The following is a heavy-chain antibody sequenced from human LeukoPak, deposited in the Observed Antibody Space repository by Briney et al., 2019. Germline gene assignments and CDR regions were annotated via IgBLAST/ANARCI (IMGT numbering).Heavy chain of an antibody. V-gene: IGHV4-34*01. Sequence: SETLSLTCAVYGGSFSGYYWRWIRQPPGKGLEWIGEINHSGSTNYNPSLKSRVTISVDTSKNQFSLKLSSVTAADTAVYYCARSGEGTVVVVAATPREYYFDYWGQGTLVTVSS. CDR2: INHSGST. CDR1: GGSFSGYY. D-gene: IGHD2-15*01. J-gene: IGHJ4*02. CDR3: ARSGEGTVVVVAATPREYYFDY.